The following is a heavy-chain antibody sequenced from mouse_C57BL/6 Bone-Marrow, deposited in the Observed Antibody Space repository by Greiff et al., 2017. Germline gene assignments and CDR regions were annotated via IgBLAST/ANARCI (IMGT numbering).Heavy chain of an antibody. CDR2: IDPSDSYT. J-gene: IGHJ4*01. Sequence: QVQLQQPGAELVMPGASVKLSCKASGYTFTSYWMHWVKQRPGQGLEWIGEIDPSDSYTNYNQKFKGKSTLTVDKSYSTAYMQLSSLTSEDSAVYYCARERLSSLYAMDYWGQGTTVTVSS. CDR1: GYTFTSYW. CDR3: ARERLSSLYAMDY. D-gene: IGHD1-3*01. V-gene: IGHV1-69*01.